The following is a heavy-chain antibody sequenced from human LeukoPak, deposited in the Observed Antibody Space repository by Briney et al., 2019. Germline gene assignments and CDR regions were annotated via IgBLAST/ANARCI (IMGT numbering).Heavy chain of an antibody. V-gene: IGHV3-23*01. CDR1: GFTFSSYA. CDR2: ISGSGGST. D-gene: IGHD3-10*01. Sequence: GGSLRLSCAASGFTFSSYAMSWVRQAPGKGLEWVSAISGSGGSTYYADSVKGRFTISRDNSTNTLYLQMNSLRAEDTAVYYCAKDLRRSGILINYYYMDVWGKGTTVTVSS. CDR3: AKDLRRSGILINYYYMDV. J-gene: IGHJ6*03.